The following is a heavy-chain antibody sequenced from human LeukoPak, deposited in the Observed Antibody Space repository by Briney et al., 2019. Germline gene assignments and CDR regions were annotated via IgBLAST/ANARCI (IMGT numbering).Heavy chain of an antibody. Sequence: SETLSLTCAVSGESVSGFYWNWIRQPPGKGLEWIGYIYYTGSINYNPSLKSRVTISIDTSKNQFSLILSSVTAADTAVYYCARALRTYYYDSSGYPFDYWGQGTLVTVSS. CDR1: GESVSGFY. D-gene: IGHD3-22*01. J-gene: IGHJ4*02. V-gene: IGHV4-59*08. CDR2: IYYTGSI. CDR3: ARALRTYYYDSSGYPFDY.